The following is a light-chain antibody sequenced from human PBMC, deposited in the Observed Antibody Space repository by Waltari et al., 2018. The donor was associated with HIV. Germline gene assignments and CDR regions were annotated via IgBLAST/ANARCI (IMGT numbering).Light chain of an antibody. CDR1: TPHLGHIF. V-gene: IGLV1-51*01. CDR3: ATWDSSLNGVL. CDR2: NNK. J-gene: IGLJ2*01. Sequence: QSLFSLPPSVSATPGQKVTISCSGSTPHLGHIFVSCYHRLPGTRPKPLIYNNKERPSGIPARFSGSKSGTSATLGITGLQTGDEADYYCATWDSSLNGVLFGGGTKLTAL.